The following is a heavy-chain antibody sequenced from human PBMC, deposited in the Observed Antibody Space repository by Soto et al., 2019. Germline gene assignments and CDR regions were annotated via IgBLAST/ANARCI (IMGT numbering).Heavy chain of an antibody. Sequence: GASVKVSCKTSGYTFTGHYLHWVRQAPGQGLERMGWINSNTGDTGYAQDFQGRVTMTRDTSIGTAYMELSRLRSDDTAIYYCAREALVGKTYDCWGQGAQVTVSS. J-gene: IGHJ4*02. CDR2: INSNTGDT. D-gene: IGHD1-26*01. CDR3: AREALVGKTYDC. CDR1: GYTFTGHY. V-gene: IGHV1-2*02.